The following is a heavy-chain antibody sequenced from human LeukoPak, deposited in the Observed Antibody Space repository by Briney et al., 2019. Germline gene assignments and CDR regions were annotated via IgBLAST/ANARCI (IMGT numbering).Heavy chain of an antibody. Sequence: ASVKVSCKASGYTFSGHYLHWVRQAPGQGLEWMGRINPNTGVTQYTENFQGRVTMTRDTSISTAYMELSRLRSDDTAVYYCAREDNCSGGSCYPNPYYYYGMDVWGQGTTVTVSS. CDR2: INPNTGVT. CDR3: AREDNCSGGSCYPNPYYYYGMDV. D-gene: IGHD2-15*01. V-gene: IGHV1-2*06. J-gene: IGHJ6*02. CDR1: GYTFSGHY.